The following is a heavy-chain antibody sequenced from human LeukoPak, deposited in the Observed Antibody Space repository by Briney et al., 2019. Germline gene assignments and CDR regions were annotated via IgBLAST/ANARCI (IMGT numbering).Heavy chain of an antibody. CDR1: GFTFSSFA. CDR2: IFGSGSTI. J-gene: IGHJ4*01. Sequence: GGSLRLSCAASGFTFSSFAMYWVRRAPGKGLEWISGIFGSGSTIYYADSVKGRFTISRDNSKNTVFLQMNSLRAKDTAVYYCAKGVRGQLGDYWGQGTLVTVSS. CDR3: AKGVRGQLGDY. V-gene: IGHV3-23*01. D-gene: IGHD6-13*01.